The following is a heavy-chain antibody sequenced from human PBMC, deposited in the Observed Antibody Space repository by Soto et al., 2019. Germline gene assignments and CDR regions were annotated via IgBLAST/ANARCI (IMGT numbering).Heavy chain of an antibody. CDR3: NYYLPPLDYYYGMDV. Sequence: HPGGSLRLSCAASGFTFSGSAMHWVRQASGKGLEWVGRIRSKANSYATAYAASVKGRFTISRDDSKNTAYLQMNSLKTEDTAVYYCNYYLPPLDYYYGMDVWGQGTTVTVSS. V-gene: IGHV3-73*01. J-gene: IGHJ6*02. CDR2: IRSKANSYAT. CDR1: GFTFSGSA. D-gene: IGHD3-22*01.